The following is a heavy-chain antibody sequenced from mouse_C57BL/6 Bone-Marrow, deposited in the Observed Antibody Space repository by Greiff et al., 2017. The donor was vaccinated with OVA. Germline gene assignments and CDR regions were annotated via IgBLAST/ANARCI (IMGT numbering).Heavy chain of an antibody. J-gene: IGHJ4*01. D-gene: IGHD2-3*01. CDR3: AKGYDGYYVDAMDY. CDR2: IWRGGST. CDR1: GFSLTSYG. Sequence: QVQLQQSGPGLVQPSQSLSITCTVSGFSLTSYGVHWVRQSPGKGLEWLGVIWRGGSTDYNAAFMSRLSITKDNSKSQVFFKMNSLQADDTAIYYCAKGYDGYYVDAMDYWGQGTSVTVSS. V-gene: IGHV2-5*01.